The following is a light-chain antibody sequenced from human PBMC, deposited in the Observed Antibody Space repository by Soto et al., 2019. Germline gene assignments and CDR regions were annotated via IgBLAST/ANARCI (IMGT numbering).Light chain of an antibody. CDR2: DAS. V-gene: IGKV1-5*01. Sequence: DIQMTQSPSTLSAPVGDRVTITCRASQSISGWLAWYQQKPGKAPNLLIYDASSLESGVPSRFSGSGSGTEFTLTISSLQPADFATYYCQHYDSYPITFGRGTRLEI. CDR1: QSISGW. J-gene: IGKJ5*01. CDR3: QHYDSYPIT.